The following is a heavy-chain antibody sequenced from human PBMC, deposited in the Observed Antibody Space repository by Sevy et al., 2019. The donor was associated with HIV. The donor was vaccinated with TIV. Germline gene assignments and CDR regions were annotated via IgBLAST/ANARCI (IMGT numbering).Heavy chain of an antibody. V-gene: IGHV1-2*02. CDR2: INPNTGDT. D-gene: IGHD3-22*01. Sequence: ASVKVSCSTSGYTFSVHYIYWVRQAAGQGLEWMGWINPNTGDTNFSPKFQGRVTMTRDSSINTAYMELSRLTSADTAVYFCARLRYSDPSGQYYGGAADYFDYWGQGTLVTVSS. CDR1: GYTFSVHY. CDR3: ARLRYSDPSGQYYGGAADYFDY. J-gene: IGHJ4*02.